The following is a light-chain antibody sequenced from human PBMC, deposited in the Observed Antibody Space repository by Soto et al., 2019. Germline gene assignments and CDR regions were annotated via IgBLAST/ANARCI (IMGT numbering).Light chain of an antibody. CDR1: SSDVGSYDL. CDR2: EVS. Sequence: QSALPPPASVSGSPGQSITISCTGTSSDVGSYDLVSWYQHHPGKAPKLMIYEVSKRPSGVSNRFSDSKSDNTASLTISGLQAEDEADYYCCSFAGSSTDVFGTGTKLNVL. V-gene: IGLV2-23*02. J-gene: IGLJ1*01. CDR3: CSFAGSSTDV.